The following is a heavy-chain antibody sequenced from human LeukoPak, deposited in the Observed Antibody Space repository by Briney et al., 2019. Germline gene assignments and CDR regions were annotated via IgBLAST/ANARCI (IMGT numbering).Heavy chain of an antibody. CDR3: AREEVPAATIYYGMDV. Sequence: GASVKVSCKASGGTFSSYAISWVRQAPGQGLEWMGGIIPIFGTANYAQKFQGRVKITADESTSTAYMELSSLRSEDTAVYYCAREEVPAATIYYGMDVWGKGTTVTVSS. J-gene: IGHJ6*04. V-gene: IGHV1-69*13. CDR2: IIPIFGTA. CDR1: GGTFSSYA. D-gene: IGHD2-2*01.